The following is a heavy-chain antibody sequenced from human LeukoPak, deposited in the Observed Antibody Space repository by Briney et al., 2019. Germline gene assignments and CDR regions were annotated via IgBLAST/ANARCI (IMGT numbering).Heavy chain of an antibody. V-gene: IGHV3-30*18. J-gene: IGHJ4*02. CDR3: AKDPGAAEGGYSYGPLDS. D-gene: IGHD5-18*01. CDR2: ITSDGDDK. Sequence: PGRSLRLSCAASGFTFSSFGMHWVRQAPGKGLDLVAVITSDGDDKYYADSVKGRFTISRDNSKNTLYLQVNSLRAEDTAVYYCAKDPGAAEGGYSYGPLDSGGLGTLVS. CDR1: GFTFSSFG.